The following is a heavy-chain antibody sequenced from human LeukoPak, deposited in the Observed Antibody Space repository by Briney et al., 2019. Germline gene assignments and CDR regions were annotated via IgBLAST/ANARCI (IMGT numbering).Heavy chain of an antibody. CDR2: ISGSGGRT. CDR3: ARALRYYDSSP. D-gene: IGHD3-22*01. V-gene: IGHV3-23*01. CDR1: GFTFSSYA. J-gene: IGHJ5*02. Sequence: GGSLRLSCAASGFTFSSYAMSWVRQAPGKGLEWVSSISGSGGRTHYADSVRGRFTISRDNSKNTLYLQMNSLRAEDAAVYYCARALRYYDSSPWGQGTLVTVSS.